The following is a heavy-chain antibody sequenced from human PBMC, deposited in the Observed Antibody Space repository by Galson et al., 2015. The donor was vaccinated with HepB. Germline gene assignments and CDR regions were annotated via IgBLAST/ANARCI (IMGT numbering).Heavy chain of an antibody. CDR3: ASAPGTTSYQDY. CDR2: ISSSSSYI. Sequence: SLRLSCAASGFTFSSYSMNWVRQAPGEGLEWVSSISSSSSYIYYADSVKGRFTISRDNAKNSLFLQMNSLRAEDTAVYYCASAPGTTSYQDYWGQGTLVTVSS. V-gene: IGHV3-21*01. CDR1: GFTFSSYS. D-gene: IGHD1-1*01. J-gene: IGHJ4*02.